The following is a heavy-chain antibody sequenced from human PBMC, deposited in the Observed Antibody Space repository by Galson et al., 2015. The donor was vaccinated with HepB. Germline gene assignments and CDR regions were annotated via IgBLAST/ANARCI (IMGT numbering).Heavy chain of an antibody. J-gene: IGHJ3*02. V-gene: IGHV3-7*03. CDR3: AREGLATMIVGGAAFDI. CDR2: IKQDGSEK. D-gene: IGHD3-22*01. Sequence: SLRLSCAASGFTFSSYWMSWVRQAPGKGLEWVANIKQDGSEKYYVDSVKGRFTISRDNAKNSLYLQMNSLRAEDTAVYYCAREGLATMIVGGAAFDIWGQGTMVTVSS. CDR1: GFTFSSYW.